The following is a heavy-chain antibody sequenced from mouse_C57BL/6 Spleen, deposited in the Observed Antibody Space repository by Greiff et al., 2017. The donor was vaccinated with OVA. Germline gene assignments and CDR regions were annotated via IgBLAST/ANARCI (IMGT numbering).Heavy chain of an antibody. CDR2: ISDGGSYT. Sequence: EVMLVESGGGLVKPGGSLKLSCAASGFTFSSYAMSWVRQTPEKRLEWVATISDGGSYTYYPDNVKGRFTISRDNAKNNLYLQMSHLKSEDTAMYYCAREGVYGSSYWYFDVWGTGTTVTVSS. CDR1: GFTFSSYA. V-gene: IGHV5-4*01. D-gene: IGHD1-1*01. J-gene: IGHJ1*03. CDR3: AREGVYGSSYWYFDV.